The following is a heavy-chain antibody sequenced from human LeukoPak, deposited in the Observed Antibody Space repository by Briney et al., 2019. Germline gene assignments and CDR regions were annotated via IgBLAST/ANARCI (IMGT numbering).Heavy chain of an antibody. V-gene: IGHV4-59*08. CDR3: ARMGGYSGYATH. J-gene: IGHJ4*02. CDR1: GGSLSSYY. D-gene: IGHD5-12*01. CDR2: IYSTGSA. Sequence: SETLSLTCTVSGGSLSSYYWSWLRQPPGKGLEWIGYIYSTGSANYNPSLKSRVTLSVDTAKNQFSLKLNSVTAADTAVYYCARMGGYSGYATHWGQGTLVTVSS.